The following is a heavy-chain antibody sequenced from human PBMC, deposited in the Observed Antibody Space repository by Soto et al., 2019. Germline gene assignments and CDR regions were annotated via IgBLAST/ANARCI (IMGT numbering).Heavy chain of an antibody. Sequence: SETLSLTCTVSGGSISSSSYYWGWIRQPPGKGLEWIGSIYYSGSTYYNPSLKSRVTISVDTSKNQFSLKLSSVTAADTAVYYCARHKYHSRGPSVYWGQGTLVTVSS. CDR3: ARHKYHSRGPSVY. D-gene: IGHD3-22*01. V-gene: IGHV4-39*01. CDR1: GGSISSSSYY. J-gene: IGHJ4*02. CDR2: IYYSGST.